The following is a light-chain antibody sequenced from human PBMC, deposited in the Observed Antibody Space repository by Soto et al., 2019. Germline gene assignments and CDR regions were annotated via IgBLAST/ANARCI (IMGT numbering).Light chain of an antibody. CDR3: FSFADFTYV. Sequence: QSALTQPASVSGSPGQSITISCTGTSSDIGSYDLVSWYQQHPGTAPKLIIYEVTKRPSGVSTRFSGSKSGNTASLTISGLQAVDEADYYCFSFADFTYVFGTGTKVTVL. J-gene: IGLJ1*01. CDR1: SSDIGSYDL. V-gene: IGLV2-23*02. CDR2: EVT.